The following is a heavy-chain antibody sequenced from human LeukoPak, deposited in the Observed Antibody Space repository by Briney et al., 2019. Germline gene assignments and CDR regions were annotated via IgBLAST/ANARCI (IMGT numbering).Heavy chain of an antibody. V-gene: IGHV4-59*01. CDR3: ARGLAALSVVRGGYYFDY. D-gene: IGHD3-10*01. CDR1: GGSISSYY. Sequence: SETLSLTCTVSGGSISSYYWSWIRQPPGKGLEWIGYIYYSGSTNYNPSLKSRVTISVDTSKNQFSLKLSSVTAADTAVYYCARGLAALSVVRGGYYFDYWGQGTLVTVSS. CDR2: IYYSGST. J-gene: IGHJ4*02.